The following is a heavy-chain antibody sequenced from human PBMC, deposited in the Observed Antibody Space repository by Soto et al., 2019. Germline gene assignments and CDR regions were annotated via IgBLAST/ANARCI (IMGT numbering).Heavy chain of an antibody. Sequence: QITLKESGPTLVKPTQTLTLTCTFSGFSLSSTRVAVGWIRQPPGKALEWLALIYWDDDKRYSPFLKSRLTSSKDTSKNQVVLTMTNMDPVDTATYYCAHSVVAGLGYYFDYWGQGTLATVSS. CDR3: AHSVVAGLGYYFDY. CDR2: IYWDDDK. CDR1: GFSLSSTRVA. J-gene: IGHJ4*02. D-gene: IGHD6-19*01. V-gene: IGHV2-5*02.